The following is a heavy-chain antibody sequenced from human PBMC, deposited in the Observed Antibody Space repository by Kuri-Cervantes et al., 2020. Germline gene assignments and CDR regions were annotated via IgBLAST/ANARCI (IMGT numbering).Heavy chain of an antibody. Sequence: GESLKISCAASGFTFSSYGMHWVRQAPGKGLEWVAVISYDGSNKYYADSVKGRFTISRDNSKNTLYLQMNSLGAEDTAVYYCAKPQADSSGYLLLGYGMDVWGQGTTVTVSS. V-gene: IGHV3-30*18. CDR3: AKPQADSSGYLLLGYGMDV. CDR2: ISYDGSNK. CDR1: GFTFSSYG. D-gene: IGHD3-22*01. J-gene: IGHJ6*02.